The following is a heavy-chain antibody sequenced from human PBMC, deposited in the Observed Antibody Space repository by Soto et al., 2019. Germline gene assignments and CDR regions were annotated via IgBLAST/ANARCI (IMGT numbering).Heavy chain of an antibody. CDR3: ARDRLRYFDWLSHDY. J-gene: IGHJ4*02. V-gene: IGHV3-11*01. CDR1: GFTFSDYY. D-gene: IGHD3-9*01. Sequence: GGSLRLSCAASGFTFSDYYMSWIRQAPGKGLEWVSYISSSGSTIYYADSVKGRFTTPRDNAKNSLYLQMNSLRAEDTAVYYCARDRLRYFDWLSHDYWGQGTLVTVSS. CDR2: ISSSGSTI.